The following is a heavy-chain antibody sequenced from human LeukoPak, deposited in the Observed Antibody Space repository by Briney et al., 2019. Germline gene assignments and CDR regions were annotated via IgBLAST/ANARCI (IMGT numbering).Heavy chain of an antibody. CDR1: GGSISSYY. V-gene: IGHV4-59*01. CDR3: ARWEYSSSAFDY. Sequence: PSETLSLTCTVSGGSISSYYWSWIRQPPGKGLEWIGYIYYSGSTNYNPSLKSRVTISVDTSKNQFSLKLSSVTAADTAVYYCARWEYSSSAFDYWGQGTLVTVSS. J-gene: IGHJ4*02. CDR2: IYYSGST. D-gene: IGHD6-6*01.